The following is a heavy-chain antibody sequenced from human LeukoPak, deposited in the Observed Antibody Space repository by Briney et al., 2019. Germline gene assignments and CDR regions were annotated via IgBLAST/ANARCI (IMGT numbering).Heavy chain of an antibody. CDR2: IYYSGST. CDR1: GGSSSNYY. D-gene: IGHD3-9*01. J-gene: IGHJ4*02. V-gene: IGHV4-59*08. CDR3: ARGRFDPLTGYEYYHDY. Sequence: SETLSLTCSVSGGSSSNYYWSWIRQPPGRGLEWIGYIYYSGSTNSNASLKSRVTIFVDPSKNQFSLRLSSVTAADTAVYYCARGRFDPLTGYEYYHDYWGQGTLVTVSS.